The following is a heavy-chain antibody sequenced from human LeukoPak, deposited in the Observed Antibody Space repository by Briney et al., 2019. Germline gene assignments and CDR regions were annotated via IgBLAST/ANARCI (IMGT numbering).Heavy chain of an antibody. Sequence: GGSLRLSCAASGFTFSSYAMSWVRQAPGKGLEWVSAISGSGGSTYYADSVKGRFTISRDNAKNSLYLQMNSLRAEDTAVYYCARQTKVGATGDYYYYYMDVWGKGTTVTVS. J-gene: IGHJ6*03. CDR2: ISGSGGST. V-gene: IGHV3-23*01. CDR3: ARQTKVGATGDYYYYYMDV. CDR1: GFTFSSYA. D-gene: IGHD1-26*01.